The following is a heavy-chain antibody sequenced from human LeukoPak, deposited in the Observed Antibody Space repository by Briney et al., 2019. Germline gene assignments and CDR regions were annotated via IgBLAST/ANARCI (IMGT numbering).Heavy chain of an antibody. J-gene: IGHJ4*02. V-gene: IGHV3-30*18. CDR2: ISYDGSNK. Sequence: GGSLRLSRAASGFTFSSYGMHWVRQAPGKGLEWVAVISYDGSNKYYADSVKGRFTISRDNSKNTLYLQMNSLRAEDTAVYYCAKDRAGYSSGGGFDYWGQGTLVTVSS. CDR3: AKDRAGYSSGGGFDY. D-gene: IGHD6-19*01. CDR1: GFTFSSYG.